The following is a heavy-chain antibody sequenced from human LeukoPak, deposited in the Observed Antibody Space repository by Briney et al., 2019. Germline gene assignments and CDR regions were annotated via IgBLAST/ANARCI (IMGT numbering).Heavy chain of an antibody. J-gene: IGHJ4*02. CDR1: GFTFSDYY. D-gene: IGHD5-24*01. V-gene: IGHV3-11*01. CDR3: AKDQAAWRWLQQDFDY. CDR2: ISSSGSTI. Sequence: KPGGSLRLSCAASGFTFSDYYMSWIRQAPGKGLEWVSYISSSGSTIYYADSVKGRFTISRDNSKNTLYLQMNSLRAEDTAVYYCAKDQAAWRWLQQDFDYWGQGTLVTVSS.